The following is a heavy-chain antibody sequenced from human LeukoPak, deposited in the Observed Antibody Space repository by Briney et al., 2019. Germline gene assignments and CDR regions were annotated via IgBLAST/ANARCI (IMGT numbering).Heavy chain of an antibody. CDR1: GFTFRDYY. Sequence: GGSLRLSCTASGFTFRDYYVTWIRQAPGKGLEWVSYIRSTGSSTAYADSVKGRFAISRDNAKNSLYLQMNSLRAEDTAVYYCARDRWWRGNAFDIWGQGTMVTVSS. D-gene: IGHD2-15*01. CDR2: IRSTGSST. J-gene: IGHJ3*02. V-gene: IGHV3-11*04. CDR3: ARDRWWRGNAFDI.